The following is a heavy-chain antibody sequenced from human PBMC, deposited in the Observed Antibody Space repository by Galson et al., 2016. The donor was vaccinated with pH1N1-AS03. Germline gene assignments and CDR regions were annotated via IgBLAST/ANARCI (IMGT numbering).Heavy chain of an antibody. CDR3: AKDKDSYYGPDY. D-gene: IGHD1-26*01. V-gene: IGHV3-30*02. Sequence: SLRLSCAASGFTFSSYGMHWVRQAPGKGLEWLSFLPYDGGNKFYADSVKGRFTISRDNSKNTLYLQMNSLRAEDTAVYYCAKDKDSYYGPDYWGQGTLVTVSS. CDR2: LPYDGGNK. J-gene: IGHJ4*02. CDR1: GFTFSSYG.